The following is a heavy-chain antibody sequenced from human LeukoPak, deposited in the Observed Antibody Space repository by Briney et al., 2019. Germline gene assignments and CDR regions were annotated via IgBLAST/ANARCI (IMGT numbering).Heavy chain of an antibody. CDR3: AREVGYCSGGSCYSYFDY. J-gene: IGHJ4*02. CDR2: IYYSGST. Sequence: SETLSLTCTVSGGSISSYYWSWIRQPPGKGLEWIGYIYYSGSTNYNPSLKSRVTISVDTSKNQFSLELSSATAADTAVYYCAREVGYCSGGSCYSYFDYWGQGTLVTVSS. D-gene: IGHD2-15*01. CDR1: GGSISSYY. V-gene: IGHV4-59*01.